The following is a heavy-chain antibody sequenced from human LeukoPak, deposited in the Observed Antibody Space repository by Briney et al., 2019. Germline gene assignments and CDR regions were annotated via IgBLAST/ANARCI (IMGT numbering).Heavy chain of an antibody. D-gene: IGHD3-10*01. Sequence: GGSLRLSCAASGFTFSNYEMNWVRQAPGKGLEWVSYITSGGSYIYYADSVKGRFTISRDNAKNSLYLQMNSLRAEDTAVYYCARYRADAGSYDALDIWGQGTMVTVSS. CDR3: ARYRADAGSYDALDI. V-gene: IGHV3-48*03. CDR1: GFTFSNYE. CDR2: ITSGGSYI. J-gene: IGHJ3*02.